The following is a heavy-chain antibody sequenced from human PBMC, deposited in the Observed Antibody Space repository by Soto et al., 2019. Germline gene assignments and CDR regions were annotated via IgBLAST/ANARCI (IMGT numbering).Heavy chain of an antibody. V-gene: IGHV3-74*01. CDR2: INRDGSTT. D-gene: IGHD3-9*01. CDR3: TREAMTGNWFDP. J-gene: IGHJ5*02. Sequence: EVQLVESGGGVVQPGGSLRLSCAASGFPFDSHWMHWVRQAPGKGLVWVSRINRDGSTTSDAESVKGRITISRDNARNTLFLQMNSLTVEDTAVYYCTREAMTGNWFDPWGQGTLVTVSS. CDR1: GFPFDSHW.